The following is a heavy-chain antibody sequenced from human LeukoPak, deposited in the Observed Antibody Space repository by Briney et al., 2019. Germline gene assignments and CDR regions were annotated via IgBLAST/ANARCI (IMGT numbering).Heavy chain of an antibody. V-gene: IGHV3-74*01. CDR3: SRGRNWDDGDY. Sequence: PGGSLRLSCAASGFTFKTYWMYGVRQAPGKGLVWVSHINSDGSIVNYGDSVKGRFTISRDNAKNTLYLQMNSLRADDTALYFCSRGRNWDDGDYWGQGTLVTVSS. D-gene: IGHD1-1*01. J-gene: IGHJ4*02. CDR1: GFTFKTYW. CDR2: INSDGSIV.